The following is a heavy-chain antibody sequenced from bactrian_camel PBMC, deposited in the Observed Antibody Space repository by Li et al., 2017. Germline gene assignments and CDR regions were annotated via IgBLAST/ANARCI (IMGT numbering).Heavy chain of an antibody. CDR3: ATETARYECYPDSWCCGFNT. Sequence: HVQLVESGGGSVTAGRSLRLSCTDSGSTYSTYCMGWFRQAPGKEREAVAALDSDGRTNFADSVKGRFTISRDNAKRTLYLQMNALQPEDSAMYYCATETARYECYPDSWCCGFNTWGQGTQVTVS. D-gene: IGHD3*01. J-gene: IGHJ4*01. CDR2: LDSDGRT. V-gene: IGHV3S53*01. CDR1: GSTYSTYC.